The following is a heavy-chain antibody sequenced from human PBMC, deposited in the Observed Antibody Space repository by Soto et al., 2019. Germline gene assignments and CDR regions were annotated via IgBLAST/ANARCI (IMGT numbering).Heavy chain of an antibody. J-gene: IGHJ3*02. CDR2: INANSGGT. CDR1: GYTFTSYA. Sequence: ASVKVSCKASGYTFTSYAMHWVRQAPGQRLEWMGWINANSGGTNYAQKFQGWVTMTRDTSISTAYMELSRLRSDDTAVYYCARAPKIIAVADSDYDALDIWGQGTMVTVSS. D-gene: IGHD6-19*01. V-gene: IGHV1-2*04. CDR3: ARAPKIIAVADSDYDALDI.